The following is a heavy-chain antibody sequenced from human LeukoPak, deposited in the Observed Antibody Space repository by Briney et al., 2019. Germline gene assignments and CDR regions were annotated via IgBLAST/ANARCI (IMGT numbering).Heavy chain of an antibody. CDR1: GFTFSSYG. D-gene: IGHD1-7*01. J-gene: IGHJ4*02. V-gene: IGHV3-30*02. CDR3: AKVRVVFNWNYAYYFDS. Sequence: GGSLRLSCAASGFTFSSYGMHWVRQAPGKGLEWVAFIRYDGSNKYYADSVKGRFTISRDNSKNTLYLQMNSLRAEDTAVYYCAKVRVVFNWNYAYYFDSWGQGTLVTVSS. CDR2: IRYDGSNK.